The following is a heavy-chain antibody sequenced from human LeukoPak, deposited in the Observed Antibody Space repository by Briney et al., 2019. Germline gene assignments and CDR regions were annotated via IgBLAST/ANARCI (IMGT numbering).Heavy chain of an antibody. V-gene: IGHV4-59*08. J-gene: IGHJ3*02. CDR2: IHNTGAT. CDR3: AKRKPQLGDDAYDI. Sequence: SETLSLTCTVSGVSISSYYWSWIRQPPGKGLEWIGYIHNTGATNSNPSLKSRVTVSLDTSKNHFSLRLSSVTAADTAVYYCAKRKPQLGDDAYDIWGQGTRVTVSS. D-gene: IGHD5-18*01. CDR1: GVSISSYY.